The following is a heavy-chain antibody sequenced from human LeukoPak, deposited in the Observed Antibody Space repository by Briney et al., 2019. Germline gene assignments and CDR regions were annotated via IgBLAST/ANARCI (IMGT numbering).Heavy chain of an antibody. J-gene: IGHJ5*02. CDR2: INPRGGST. Sequence: ASVKVSCKASGYTFTNYFMHWVRQAPGQGLEWMGIINPRGGSTTYAQKFQGRVTMTRDTSTSTVYMELSSLRSDDTAVYYCATEPGYFSTWGQGTLVTVSS. CDR3: ATEPGYFST. CDR1: GYTFTNYF. D-gene: IGHD6-13*01. V-gene: IGHV1-46*01.